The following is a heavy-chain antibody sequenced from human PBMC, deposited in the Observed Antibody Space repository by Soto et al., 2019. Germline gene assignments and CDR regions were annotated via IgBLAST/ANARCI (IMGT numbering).Heavy chain of an antibody. CDR2: INHSGST. CDR1: GGSFSGYY. Sequence: QVQLQQWGAGLLKPSETLSLTCAVYGGSFSGYYWSWIRQPPGKGLEWIGEINHSGSTNYNPSLKSRVTKSVDTSKNQFSLKLSSVTAADTAVYYCARGLRYFDWLLWDAFDIWGQGTMVTVSS. D-gene: IGHD3-9*01. CDR3: ARGLRYFDWLLWDAFDI. J-gene: IGHJ3*02. V-gene: IGHV4-34*01.